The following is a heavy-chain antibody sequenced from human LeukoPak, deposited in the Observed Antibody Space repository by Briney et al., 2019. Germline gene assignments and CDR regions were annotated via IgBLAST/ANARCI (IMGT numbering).Heavy chain of an antibody. J-gene: IGHJ4*02. Sequence: SETLSLTCTVFGGSVNGYYWSWIRQPPGKGLEWMAYIHSSGSTNYNPSLKSRLTASVDTSKNQFSLNVRSVTAADTAVYYCSIVASGGAEFDYWGQGTLVTVSS. V-gene: IGHV4-59*02. D-gene: IGHD3-10*01. CDR3: SIVASGGAEFDY. CDR2: IHSSGST. CDR1: GGSVNGYY.